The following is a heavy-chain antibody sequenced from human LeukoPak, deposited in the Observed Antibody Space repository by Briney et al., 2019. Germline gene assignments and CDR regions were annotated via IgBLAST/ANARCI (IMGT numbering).Heavy chain of an antibody. CDR2: ISSASSTI. CDR1: GFTFRSYS. Sequence: SGGSLRLSCVASGFTFRSYSMNWVRQAPGKGLEWISYISSASSTIYYADSVKGRFTISRDNGKNSLYLQMNSLRAEDTAVYYCAREWNSPLRSFDPWGQGTLVTVSS. CDR3: AREWNSPLRSFDP. D-gene: IGHD1-7*01. J-gene: IGHJ5*02. V-gene: IGHV3-48*01.